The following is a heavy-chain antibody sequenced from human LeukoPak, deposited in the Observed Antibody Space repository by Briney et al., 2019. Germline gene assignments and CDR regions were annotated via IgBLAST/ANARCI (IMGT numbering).Heavy chain of an antibody. CDR1: GGSISRGDYY. Sequence: SETLSLTCTVSGGSISRGDYYWRWIRQPPGKGLEWIGYIYYSGSTYYNPSLKSRVTISIDTSKNQRSLKLSSVTAADTAIYYCARSLKGRALDWGQGTLVTVSS. CDR2: IYYSGST. D-gene: IGHD3-10*01. V-gene: IGHV4-30-4*01. CDR3: ARSLKGRALD. J-gene: IGHJ4*02.